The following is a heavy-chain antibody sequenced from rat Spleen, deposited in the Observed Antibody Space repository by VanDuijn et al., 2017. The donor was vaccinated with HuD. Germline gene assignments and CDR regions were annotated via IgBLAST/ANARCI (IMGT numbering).Heavy chain of an antibody. J-gene: IGHJ2*01. CDR3: ARHGYTRYYFDY. Sequence: EVQLVESDGGLVQPGRSLKLSCAASGFTFSDYYMAWVRQAPTKGLEWVATISYDGSSTYYRDSVKGRFTISRDNAKSTLYLRMDSLRSEDTASYYCARHGYTRYYFDYWGQGVMVTVSS. CDR1: GFTFSDYY. V-gene: IGHV5-29*01. CDR2: ISYDGSST. D-gene: IGHD1-9*01.